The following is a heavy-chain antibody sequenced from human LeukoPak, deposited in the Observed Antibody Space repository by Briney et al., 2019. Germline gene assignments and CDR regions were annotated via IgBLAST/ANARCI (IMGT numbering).Heavy chain of an antibody. CDR1: GGSISSGSYY. D-gene: IGHD6-13*01. Sequence: SETLSLTCTVSGGSISSGSYYWSWIRQPAGKGLEWIGRIYTSGSTNYNPSLKSRVTISVDTSKNQFSLKLSSVTAADTAVYYCARVGEAAGFDYWGQGTLVTVSS. CDR2: IYTSGST. J-gene: IGHJ4*02. CDR3: ARVGEAAGFDY. V-gene: IGHV4-61*02.